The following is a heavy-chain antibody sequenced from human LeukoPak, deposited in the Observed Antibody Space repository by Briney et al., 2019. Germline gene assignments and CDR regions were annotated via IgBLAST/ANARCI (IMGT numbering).Heavy chain of an antibody. CDR2: IYPGDSDT. CDR3: ARVPSLFSTTVPLRF. V-gene: IGHV5-51*01. J-gene: IGHJ4*02. D-gene: IGHD4-17*01. CDR1: GNAFTNYW. Sequence: GESLKISCQGSGNAFTNYWIGWVRQMPGKGLEWMGVIYPGDSDTSYSPSFQGQVTISADKSTTTTYLQWRSLKASDTAMYYCARVPSLFSTTVPLRFWGQGTLVTVSS.